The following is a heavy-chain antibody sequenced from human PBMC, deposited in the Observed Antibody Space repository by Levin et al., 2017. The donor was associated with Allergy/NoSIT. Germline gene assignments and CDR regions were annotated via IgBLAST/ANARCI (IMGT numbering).Heavy chain of an antibody. J-gene: IGHJ6*02. Sequence: LSLTCAASGFTLSTYAMSWVRQAPGKGLEWVSSISDNSGSTYYAGSVKGRFTISRENSKNTLYLQMNSLRAEDTAMYYCAKDLSAVPAANYYYGMDVWGQGTTVTVSS. CDR3: AKDLSAVPAANYYYGMDV. V-gene: IGHV3-23*01. CDR1: GFTLSTYA. CDR2: ISDNSGST. D-gene: IGHD2-2*01.